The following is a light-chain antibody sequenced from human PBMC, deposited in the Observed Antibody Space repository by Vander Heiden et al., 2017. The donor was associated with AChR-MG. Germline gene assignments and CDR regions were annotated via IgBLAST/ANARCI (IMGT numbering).Light chain of an antibody. CDR2: DDS. CDR1: NTGSKS. Sequence: SYVLTQPPSVSVAPGKTARITCGGNNTGSKSRPWYQQKPGQAPVLVVYDDSDRPSGIPERFSGSNSGNTAALTISRVEAGDEADYYRQVWDSSSDHWVFGGGTKLTVL. CDR3: QVWDSSSDHWV. V-gene: IGLV3-21*03. J-gene: IGLJ3*02.